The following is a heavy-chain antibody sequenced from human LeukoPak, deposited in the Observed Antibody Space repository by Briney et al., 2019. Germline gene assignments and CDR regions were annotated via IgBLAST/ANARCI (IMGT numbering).Heavy chain of an antibody. CDR2: IYYSGST. CDR3: ARQSGYSYYYFDY. CDR1: GGSISSYY. V-gene: IGHV4-59*01. Sequence: SQTLSLTCTVSGGSISSYYWSWIRQPPGKGLEWIGYIYYSGSTNYNPSLKSRVTISVDTSKNQFSLKLSSVTAADTAVYYCARQSGYSYYYFDYWGQGTLVTVSS. J-gene: IGHJ4*02. D-gene: IGHD5-18*01.